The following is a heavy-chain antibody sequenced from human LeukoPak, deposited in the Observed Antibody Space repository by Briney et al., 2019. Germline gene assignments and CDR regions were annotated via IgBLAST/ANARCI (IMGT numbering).Heavy chain of an antibody. CDR1: GFTFSSYA. V-gene: IGHV3-23*01. J-gene: IGHJ4*02. Sequence: GGSLRLSCAASGFTFSSYAMSWVRQAPGKGLEWVSAISGSGGSTYYADSVKGRFTISRDNSKNTLYLQMNSLRAEDTAVYYCAKDTSDWSGYYLDHWGQGTLVTVSS. D-gene: IGHD3-3*01. CDR3: AKDTSDWSGYYLDH. CDR2: ISGSGGST.